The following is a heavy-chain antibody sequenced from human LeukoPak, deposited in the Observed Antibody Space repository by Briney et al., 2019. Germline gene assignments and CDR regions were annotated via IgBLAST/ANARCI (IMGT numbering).Heavy chain of an antibody. CDR2: ISHDGNSE. J-gene: IGHJ4*02. CDR3: ARDPDYGSYFDY. D-gene: IGHD4-17*01. V-gene: IGHV3-30-3*01. CDR1: GFTFSTYA. Sequence: PGRSLRLSCAASGFTFSTYAMHWVRQAPGKGLKWVAVISHDGNSEYYADSVQGRFTISRDNFKHTLYLQMNSLRVEDTAVYYCARDPDYGSYFDYWGQGTLATVSS.